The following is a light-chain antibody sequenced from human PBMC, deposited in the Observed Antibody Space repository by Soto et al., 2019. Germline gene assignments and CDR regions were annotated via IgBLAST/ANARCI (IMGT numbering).Light chain of an antibody. CDR1: QGIAKY. Sequence: DTQMTQSPSSLSASVGDRVTITCQASQGIAKYLHWYQQKPGNAPKLLIYHASNLQTGVPSRFSGSGSGTDFTFTISSLQPEDIATYYCQQSDNLPLTFGGGTKVEI. CDR2: HAS. V-gene: IGKV1-33*01. CDR3: QQSDNLPLT. J-gene: IGKJ4*01.